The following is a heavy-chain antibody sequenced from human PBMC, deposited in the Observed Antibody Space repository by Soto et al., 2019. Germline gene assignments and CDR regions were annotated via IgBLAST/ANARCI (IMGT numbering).Heavy chain of an antibody. CDR2: IRSKAYGGTT. CDR1: GFTFGDYA. CDR3: TRDHGGYSGYDYYYYYGMDV. V-gene: IGHV3-49*04. J-gene: IGHJ6*02. Sequence: GWSLRLSCTASGFTFGDYAMSWVRQAPGKGLEWVGFIRSKAYGGTTEYAASVKGRFTISRDDSKSIAYLQMNSLKTEDTAVYYCTRDHGGYSGYDYYYYYGMDVWGQGTTVTVSS. D-gene: IGHD5-12*01.